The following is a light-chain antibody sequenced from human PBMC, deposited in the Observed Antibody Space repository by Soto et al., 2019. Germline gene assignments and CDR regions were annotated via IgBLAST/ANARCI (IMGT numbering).Light chain of an antibody. CDR1: SSDVGSYNL. CDR3: CSYAGSTTFLYG. V-gene: IGLV2-23*03. Sequence: QSALTQPASVSGSPGQSITISCTGTSSDVGSYNLVSWYQQHPGKAPQLMIYEGSKRPSGVSNRFSGSKSGNTASLTISGLQAEDEADYYCCSYAGSTTFLYGFVTGTKVTVL. J-gene: IGLJ1*01. CDR2: EGS.